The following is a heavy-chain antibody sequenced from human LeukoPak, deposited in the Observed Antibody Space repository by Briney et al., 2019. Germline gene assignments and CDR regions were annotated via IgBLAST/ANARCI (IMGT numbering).Heavy chain of an antibody. J-gene: IGHJ4*02. Sequence: GESLEISLQGSGYRFPTYWIAWVRPMPGKGLGWVGIIYPDESNIRYSPSFQGQVTISADKSISTAYLQWSSLKASDTAMYYCARPPSRGYSSSFEYWGQGTLVTVSS. V-gene: IGHV5-51*01. CDR1: GYRFPTYW. D-gene: IGHD2-2*03. CDR2: IYPDESNI. CDR3: ARPPSRGYSSSFEY.